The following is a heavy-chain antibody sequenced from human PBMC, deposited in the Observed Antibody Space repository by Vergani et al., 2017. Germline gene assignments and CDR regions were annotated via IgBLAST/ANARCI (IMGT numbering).Heavy chain of an antibody. CDR3: AGLCSGGSCYSGDYFDC. D-gene: IGHD2-15*01. Sequence: QVQLQESGPGLVKPSETLSLTCTVSGGSISSYYWSWIRQPPGKGLEWIGYIYYSGNTYYNPSLKSRVTISVDRSKNQFSLKLNSVTAADTAVYYCAGLCSGGSCYSGDYFDCWGQGTLVTVSS. V-gene: IGHV4-59*04. CDR2: IYYSGNT. J-gene: IGHJ4*02. CDR1: GGSISSYY.